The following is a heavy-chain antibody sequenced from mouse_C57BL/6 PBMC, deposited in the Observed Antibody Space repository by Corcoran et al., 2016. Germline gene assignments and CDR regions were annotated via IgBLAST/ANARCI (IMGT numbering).Heavy chain of an antibody. CDR2: INTYSGVP. J-gene: IGHJ2*01. CDR1: GYTFTTYG. Sequence: QIQLVQSGPELKKPGETVKISCKASGYTFTTYGMSWVKQAPGKGLKWMGWINTYSGVPTYADDFKGRFAFSLETSASTAYLQINNLKNEDTATYFCANTAQATGYWGQGTTLTVSS. D-gene: IGHD3-2*02. V-gene: IGHV9-3*01. CDR3: ANTAQATGY.